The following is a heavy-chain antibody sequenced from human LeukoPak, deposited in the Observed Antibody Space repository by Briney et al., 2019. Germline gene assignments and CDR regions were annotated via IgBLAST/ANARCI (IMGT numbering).Heavy chain of an antibody. CDR2: IYYSGST. V-gene: IGHV4-59*08. Sequence: SETLSLTCTVSGGSISTYYWSWIRQPLGKGLEWIGYIYYSGSTNYNPSLKSRVTISVDTSKNQFSLKLSSVTAADTAVYYCGRYSGSYSGFDYWGQGTLVTVSS. J-gene: IGHJ4*02. CDR1: GGSISTYY. CDR3: GRYSGSYSGFDY. D-gene: IGHD1-26*01.